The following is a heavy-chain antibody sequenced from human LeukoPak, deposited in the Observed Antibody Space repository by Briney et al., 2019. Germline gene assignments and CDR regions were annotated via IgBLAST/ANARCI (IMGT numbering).Heavy chain of an antibody. CDR1: GFTFSGSG. V-gene: IGHV3-23*01. CDR2: SGDSDGST. CDR3: AKGGCRGTCNPLAY. Sequence: PGWSLRLSCAASGFTFSGSGMSWVRQAPGKGLEWISSSGDSDGSTYYADSLKGRFTISRDNSKNTLYLQMNNLRAEDTAVYYCAKGGCRGTCNPLAYWGQGALVTVSS. D-gene: IGHD2-15*01. J-gene: IGHJ4*02.